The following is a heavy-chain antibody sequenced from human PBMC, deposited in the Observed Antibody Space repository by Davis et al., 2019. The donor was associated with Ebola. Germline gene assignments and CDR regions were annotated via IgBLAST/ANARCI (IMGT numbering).Heavy chain of an antibody. Sequence: PGGSLRLSCAASGFTFSDYYMSWIRQAPGKGLEWVSSISSSSSYIYYADSVKGRFTISRDNAKNSLYLQMNSLRAEDTAVYYCARALHWGSYRYTSGLGYWGQGTLVTVSS. J-gene: IGHJ4*02. CDR1: GFTFSDYY. V-gene: IGHV3-11*06. CDR3: ARALHWGSYRYTSGLGY. CDR2: ISSSSSYI. D-gene: IGHD3-16*02.